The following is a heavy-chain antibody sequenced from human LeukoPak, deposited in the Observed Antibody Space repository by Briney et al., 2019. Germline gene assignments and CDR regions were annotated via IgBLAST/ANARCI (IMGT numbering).Heavy chain of an antibody. D-gene: IGHD6-19*01. CDR1: GDSVSSNSAA. Sequence: SQTLSLTCALSGDSVSSNSAAWHWIRQSPSRGLEWLGRTYYRSKWYNDYAVSVKSRIIINPDTSKNQFSLQLNSVTPEDTAVYYCVRQYSSGWTYYYGMDVWGQGTTVTVSS. V-gene: IGHV6-1*01. J-gene: IGHJ6*01. CDR3: VRQYSSGWTYYYGMDV. CDR2: TYYRSKWYN.